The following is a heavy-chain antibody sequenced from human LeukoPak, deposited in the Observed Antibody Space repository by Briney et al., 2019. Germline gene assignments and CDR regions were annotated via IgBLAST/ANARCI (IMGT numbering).Heavy chain of an antibody. CDR3: ATGDYYYGSGSSFDY. Sequence: ASVRVSCKASGGTFSSYAISWVRQAPGQGLEWMGRIIPILGIANYAQKFQGRVTITADKSTSTAYMELSSLRSEDTAVYYCATGDYYYGSGSSFDYWGQGTLVTVSS. CDR2: IIPILGIA. J-gene: IGHJ4*02. CDR1: GGTFSSYA. V-gene: IGHV1-69*04. D-gene: IGHD3-10*01.